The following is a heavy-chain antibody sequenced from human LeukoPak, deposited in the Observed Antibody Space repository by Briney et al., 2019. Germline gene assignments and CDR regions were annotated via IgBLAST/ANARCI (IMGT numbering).Heavy chain of an antibody. J-gene: IGHJ4*02. D-gene: IGHD6-13*01. CDR2: TYYRSKWYN. V-gene: IGHV6-1*01. Sequence: PSQTLSLTCAIPGDSVSSYSAGWNWIRQSPSRGLEWLGRTYYRSKWYNEYALSVRSRITISPDTSKNQVSLQLNSVTPDDTAFYYCGRDVGAAIGHWGQGTLVTVSS. CDR1: GDSVSSYSAG. CDR3: GRDVGAAIGH.